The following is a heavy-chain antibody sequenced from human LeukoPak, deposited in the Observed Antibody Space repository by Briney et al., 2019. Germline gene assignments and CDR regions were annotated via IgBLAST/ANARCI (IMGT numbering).Heavy chain of an antibody. CDR3: ARGWDDYGRFGFDY. J-gene: IGHJ4*02. CDR2: IYYSGST. Sequence: PSETLSLTCTVSGGSISSYYWSWIRQPPGKGLEWIGYIYYSGSTNYSPSLKSRVTISVDTSKNQFSLKLSSVTAADTAVYYCARGWDDYGRFGFDYWGQGTLVTVSS. V-gene: IGHV4-59*01. D-gene: IGHD4/OR15-4a*01. CDR1: GGSISSYY.